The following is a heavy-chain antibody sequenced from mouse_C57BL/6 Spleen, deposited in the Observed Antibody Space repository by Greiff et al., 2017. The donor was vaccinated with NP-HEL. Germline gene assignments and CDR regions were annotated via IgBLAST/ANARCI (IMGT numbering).Heavy chain of an antibody. V-gene: IGHV1-26*01. CDR1: GYTFTDYY. J-gene: IGHJ3*01. Sequence: EVQLQQSGPELVKPGASVKISCKASGYTFTDYYMNWVKQSHGKSLEWIGDINPNNGGTSYNQKFKGKATLTVDKSSSTAYMELSSLTSEDSAVYYCARGYYDDDAWLAYWGQGTLVTVSA. CDR3: ARGYYDDDAWLAY. CDR2: INPNNGGT. D-gene: IGHD2-4*01.